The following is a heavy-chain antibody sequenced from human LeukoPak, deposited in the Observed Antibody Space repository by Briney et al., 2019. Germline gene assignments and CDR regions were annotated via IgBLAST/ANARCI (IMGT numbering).Heavy chain of an antibody. CDR3: ARTYCSSTSCYIGATWFDP. CDR1: GFTFSSYA. Sequence: HPGGSLRLSCAASGFTFSSYAMSWVRQAPGKGLEWVSIIYSGGSTYYADSVKGRFTISRDNSKNTVYLQMNSLRAEDTAVYYCARTYCSSTSCYIGATWFDPWGQGTLVTVSS. CDR2: IYSGGST. V-gene: IGHV3-23*03. D-gene: IGHD2-2*02. J-gene: IGHJ5*02.